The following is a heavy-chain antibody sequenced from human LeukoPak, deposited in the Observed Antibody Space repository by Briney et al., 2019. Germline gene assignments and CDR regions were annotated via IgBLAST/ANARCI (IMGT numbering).Heavy chain of an antibody. V-gene: IGHV3-23*01. Sequence: GGSLRLSCAASGFTFSSYAMSWVRQAPGKGLEWVSAISGSGGSTYYADSVKGRFTISRDNSKNMLYLQMNSLRAEDTAVYYCAKVHCSGGRCYPYYFDYWGQGTLVTVSS. CDR3: AKVHCSGGRCYPYYFDY. J-gene: IGHJ4*02. CDR1: GFTFSSYA. D-gene: IGHD2-15*01. CDR2: ISGSGGST.